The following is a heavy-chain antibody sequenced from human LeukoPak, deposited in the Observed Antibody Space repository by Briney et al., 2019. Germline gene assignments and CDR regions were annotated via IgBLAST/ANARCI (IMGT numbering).Heavy chain of an antibody. CDR1: GGSISSSNW. Sequence: SETLSLTCAVSGGSISSSNWWSWVRQPPGKGLEWIGEIYHSGSTNYNPSLKSRVTISVDKSKDQFSLKLSSVTAADTAVYYCARNGYSYGSGWFDPWGQGTLVTVSS. CDR2: IYHSGST. D-gene: IGHD5-18*01. J-gene: IGHJ5*02. V-gene: IGHV4-4*02. CDR3: ARNGYSYGSGWFDP.